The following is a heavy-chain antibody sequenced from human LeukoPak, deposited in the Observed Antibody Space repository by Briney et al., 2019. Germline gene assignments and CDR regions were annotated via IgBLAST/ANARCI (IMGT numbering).Heavy chain of an antibody. D-gene: IGHD3-22*01. CDR1: GITLSNYG. Sequence: GGSLRLSCAVSGITLSNYGMSWVRQAPGEGLEWVAGISDRGSRTNYADSVKGRFTISTDHPKNTLYLQMNSLRAEDTAVYFCAKRGVVIRVILVGFHKEAYYFDSWGQGALVTVSS. CDR2: ISDRGSRT. J-gene: IGHJ4*02. V-gene: IGHV3-23*01. CDR3: AKRGVVIRVILVGFHKEAYYFDS.